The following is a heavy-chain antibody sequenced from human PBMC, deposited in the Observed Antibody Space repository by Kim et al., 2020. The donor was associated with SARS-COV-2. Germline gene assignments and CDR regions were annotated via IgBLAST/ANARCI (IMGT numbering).Heavy chain of an antibody. CDR2: ISAYNGNT. Sequence: ASVKVSCKASGYTFTSYGISWVRQAPGQGLEWMGWISAYNGNTNYAQKLQGRVTMTTDTSTSTAYMELRSLKSDDTAVYYCARDRGSGYDILTGYHAIDYYYGMDVWGPGTTVTVSS. CDR1: GYTFTSYG. D-gene: IGHD3-9*01. V-gene: IGHV1-18*04. CDR3: ARDRGSGYDILTGYHAIDYYYGMDV. J-gene: IGHJ6*02.